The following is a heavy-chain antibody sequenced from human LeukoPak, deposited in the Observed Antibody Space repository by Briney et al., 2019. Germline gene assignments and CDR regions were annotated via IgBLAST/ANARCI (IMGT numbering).Heavy chain of an antibody. J-gene: IGHJ4*02. Sequence: SVKVSCKASGGTFSSYTISWVRQAPGQGLEWMGRIIPILGIANYAQKSQGRVTITADKSTSTAYMELSSLRSEDTAVYYCAREEAAVAGTFGFDYWGQGTQVTVSS. D-gene: IGHD6-19*01. CDR3: AREEAAVAGTFGFDY. V-gene: IGHV1-69*04. CDR2: IIPILGIA. CDR1: GGTFSSYT.